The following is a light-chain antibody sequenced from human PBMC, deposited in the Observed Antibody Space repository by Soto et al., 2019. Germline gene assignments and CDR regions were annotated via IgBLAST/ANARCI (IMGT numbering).Light chain of an antibody. J-gene: IGKJ3*01. CDR1: QSVSSPY. V-gene: IGKV3-20*01. CDR3: QQYGSSPCT. Sequence: EVVLTQSPVTLSLSPGERATLSCRASQSVSSPYLAWYQQKPGQPPRLLIYGASSRATDIPDRFIGSGSGTELTLTIARLAPEDFEMYYCQQYGSSPCTFGPGTKVDI. CDR2: GAS.